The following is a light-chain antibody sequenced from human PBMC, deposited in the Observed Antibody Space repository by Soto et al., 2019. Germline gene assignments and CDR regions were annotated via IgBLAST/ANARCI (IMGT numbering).Light chain of an antibody. CDR1: QSVSRY. Sequence: EIVLTQSPATLSLSPGERATLSCRASQSVSRYLAWYQQRPGQPPRLLIYDASNRATGIPARFSGSGSLTDFTLTISGLEPEDFAIYYCQQRSSWPLTFGGGTKVEIK. V-gene: IGKV3-11*01. J-gene: IGKJ4*01. CDR2: DAS. CDR3: QQRSSWPLT.